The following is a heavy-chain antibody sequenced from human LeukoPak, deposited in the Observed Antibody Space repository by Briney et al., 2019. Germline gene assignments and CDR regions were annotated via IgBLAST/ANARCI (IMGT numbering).Heavy chain of an antibody. V-gene: IGHV3-53*01. CDR3: ARRLPTAWGADS. CDR2: IYSGVST. D-gene: IGHD7-27*01. Sequence: PGGSLRLSCAASGFTFSNNYMTWVRQAPGKGPEWVSVIYSGVSTYYEDSVKGRFTISRANSKTTVYLQMNSLRVEDPAVYYCARRLPTAWGADSWGQGTLVTVSS. J-gene: IGHJ4*02. CDR1: GFTFSNNY.